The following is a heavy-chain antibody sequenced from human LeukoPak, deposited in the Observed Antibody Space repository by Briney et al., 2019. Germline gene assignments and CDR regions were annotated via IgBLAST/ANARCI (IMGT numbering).Heavy chain of an antibody. Sequence: SETLSLTCTVSGGSISSYYWSWIRQPPGKGLEWIGYIYYSGSTNYNPSLKSRVTIPVDTSKNQFSLKLSSVTAADTAVYYCARATRGVDYWGQGTLVTVSS. D-gene: IGHD3-10*01. CDR3: ARATRGVDY. CDR2: IYYSGST. V-gene: IGHV4-59*01. CDR1: GGSISSYY. J-gene: IGHJ4*02.